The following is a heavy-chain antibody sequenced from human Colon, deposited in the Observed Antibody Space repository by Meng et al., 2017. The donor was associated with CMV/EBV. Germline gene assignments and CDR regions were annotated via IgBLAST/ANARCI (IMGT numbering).Heavy chain of an antibody. CDR3: ARSSTIFDSPDF. V-gene: IGHV3-74*03. CDR2: IDGAGSKT. D-gene: IGHD3-3*01. Sequence: GGSLRLSGAASGFTFSNYWIHGVRQVPGKGLVWVSRIDGAGSKTMYADSVKGRFNISRDKSKNIVYLQMSSLGAEDTAVYYCARSSTIFDSPDFWGKGTLVTVSS. CDR1: GFTFSNYW. J-gene: IGHJ4*02.